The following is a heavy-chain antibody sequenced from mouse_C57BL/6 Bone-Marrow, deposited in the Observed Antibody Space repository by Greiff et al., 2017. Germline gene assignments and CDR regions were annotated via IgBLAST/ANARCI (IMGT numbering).Heavy chain of an antibody. D-gene: IGHD1-1*01. J-gene: IGHJ2*01. V-gene: IGHV1-64*01. CDR3: ARLHYYGSSLFDY. Sequence: VQLQQSGAELVKPGASVKLSCKASGYTFTSYWMHWVKQRPGQGLEWIGMIHPISGSTNYNEKFKSKATLTVDKSSSTAYMQLSSLTSEDSAVYCCARLHYYGSSLFDYWGQGTTLTVSS. CDR2: IHPISGST. CDR1: GYTFTSYW.